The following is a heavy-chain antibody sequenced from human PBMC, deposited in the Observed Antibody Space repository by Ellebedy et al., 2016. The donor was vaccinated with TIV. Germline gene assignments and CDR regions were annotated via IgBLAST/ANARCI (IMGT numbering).Heavy chain of an antibody. Sequence: GESLKISCAASGFTFSSYAMHWVRQAPGKGLEWVAVISYVGSNKYYADSVKGRFTISRDNSKNTLYLQMNSLRAEDTAVYYCARVSQVWFGELLTRNYYYGMDVWGQGTTVTVSS. CDR2: ISYVGSNK. V-gene: IGHV3-30-3*01. CDR1: GFTFSSYA. J-gene: IGHJ6*02. D-gene: IGHD3-10*01. CDR3: ARVSQVWFGELLTRNYYYGMDV.